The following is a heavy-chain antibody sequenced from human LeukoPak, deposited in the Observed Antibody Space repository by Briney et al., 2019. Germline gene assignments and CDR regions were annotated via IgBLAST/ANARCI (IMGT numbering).Heavy chain of an antibody. Sequence: ASVKVSCKVSGYTLTELSMHWVRQAPGKGLVWMGGFDPEDGETIYAQKFQGRVTMTEDTSTDTAYMELSSLRSEDTAVYYCATDPLRAAAGTSLDFQHWGQGTLVTVSS. CDR3: ATDPLRAAAGTSLDFQH. D-gene: IGHD6-13*01. CDR2: FDPEDGET. CDR1: GYTLTELS. J-gene: IGHJ1*01. V-gene: IGHV1-24*01.